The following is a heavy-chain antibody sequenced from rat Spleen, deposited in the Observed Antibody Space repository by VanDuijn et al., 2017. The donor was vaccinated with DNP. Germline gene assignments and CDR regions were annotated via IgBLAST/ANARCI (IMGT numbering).Heavy chain of an antibody. D-gene: IGHD1-9*01. V-gene: IGHV3-1*01. CDR1: GYSITSNY. Sequence: EVQLQESGPGLVKPSQSLSLTCSVTGYSITSNYWGWIRKFPGNKMEWMGFISYSGSTSYNPSLRSRISITRDTSKNQFLLQVNSVTTEDTATYYCARWNYYGYNGFDYWGQGVMVTVSS. CDR3: ARWNYYGYNGFDY. CDR2: ISYSGST. J-gene: IGHJ2*01.